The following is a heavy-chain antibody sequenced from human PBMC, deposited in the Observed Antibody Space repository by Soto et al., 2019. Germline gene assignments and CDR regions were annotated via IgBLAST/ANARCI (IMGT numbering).Heavy chain of an antibody. J-gene: IGHJ5*02. CDR1: GYTFTNND. CDR2: MSTNTNTT. D-gene: IGHD6-6*01. V-gene: IGHV1-8*01. CDR3: AREVVAPPSLWLDP. Sequence: GASVKVSCKASGYTFTNNDINWVRQAPGQGLEWIGWMSTNTNTTDSAEVFEGRVSLTWDTSISTAYMQLNSLKIDDTAVYYCAREVVAPPSLWLDPWGHGTLVTVS.